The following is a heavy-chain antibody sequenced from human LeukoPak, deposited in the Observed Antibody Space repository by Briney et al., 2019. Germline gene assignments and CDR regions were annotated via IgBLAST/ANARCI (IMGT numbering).Heavy chain of an antibody. CDR2: IYYSGST. CDR1: AAFISTYY. J-gene: IGHJ3*02. V-gene: IGHV4-59*01. CDR3: ARESVYSGRYYAFDI. D-gene: IGHD1-26*01. Sequence: SETLSLTCPVSAAFISTYYASYIRQPPGKGLEWIGYIYYSGSTNYNPSLKGRVTISVDMSKNQFSLKLSSVTAADTAVYYCARESVYSGRYYAFDIWGQGTMVTVSS.